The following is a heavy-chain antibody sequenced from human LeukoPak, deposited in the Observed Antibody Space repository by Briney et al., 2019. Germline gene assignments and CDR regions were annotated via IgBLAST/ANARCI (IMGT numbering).Heavy chain of an antibody. Sequence: ASVKVSCKVSGYTFTDYYMHWVQQAPRKGLEWMGLVDPEDGETIYAEKFQGRVTITADTSTDTAYMELSSLRSEDTAVYYCATEYLDCSSTSCAPSYWGQGTLVTVSS. CDR1: GYTFTDYY. CDR2: VDPEDGET. J-gene: IGHJ4*02. CDR3: ATEYLDCSSTSCAPSY. D-gene: IGHD2-2*01. V-gene: IGHV1-69-2*01.